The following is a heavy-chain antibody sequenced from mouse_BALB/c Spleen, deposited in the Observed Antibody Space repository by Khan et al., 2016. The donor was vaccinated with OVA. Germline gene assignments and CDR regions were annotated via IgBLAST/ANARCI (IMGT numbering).Heavy chain of an antibody. CDR2: ISYSGST. J-gene: IGHJ4*01. D-gene: IGHD2-2*01. CDR1: GYSITSEYA. V-gene: IGHV3-2*02. Sequence: EVQLQESGPGLVKPSQSLSLTCTVTGYSITSEYAWNWIRQFPGNKLEWMGYISYSGSTNYNPSLKSRISVTRDTSKNQFFLQLNSVTTEDTATYCCARSVYYFYAYAMDYWGQGTSVTVSS. CDR3: ARSVYYFYAYAMDY.